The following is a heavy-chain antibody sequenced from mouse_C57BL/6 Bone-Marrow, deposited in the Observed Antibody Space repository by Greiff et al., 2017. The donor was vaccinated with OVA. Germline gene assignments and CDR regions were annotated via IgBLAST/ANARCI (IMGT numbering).Heavy chain of an antibody. V-gene: IGHV1-82*01. CDR2: IYPGDGDT. CDR1: GYAFSSSW. D-gene: IGHD1-1*01. Sequence: VQLQQSGPELVKPGASVKISCKASGYAFSSSWMNWVKQRPGTGLEWIGRIYPGDGDTNYNGKFKGKATLTADKSSSTAYMQLSSLTSEDSAVYFCAVITTVVDFDVWGTGTTVTVSS. CDR3: AVITTVVDFDV. J-gene: IGHJ1*03.